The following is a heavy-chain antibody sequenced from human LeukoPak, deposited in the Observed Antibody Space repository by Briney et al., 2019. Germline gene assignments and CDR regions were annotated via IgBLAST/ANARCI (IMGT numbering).Heavy chain of an antibody. V-gene: IGHV3-23*01. CDR2: ISGSGGST. Sequence: GGSLRLSCAASGLVFSTSAMSWVRQAPGKGLEWVSAISGSGGSTYYADSVKGRFTISRDNSKNTLYLQMNSLRAEDTAVYYCAKTYYYDSSGYPRLVYYYGMDVWGQGTTVTVSS. D-gene: IGHD3-22*01. CDR1: GLVFSTSA. J-gene: IGHJ6*02. CDR3: AKTYYYDSSGYPRLVYYYGMDV.